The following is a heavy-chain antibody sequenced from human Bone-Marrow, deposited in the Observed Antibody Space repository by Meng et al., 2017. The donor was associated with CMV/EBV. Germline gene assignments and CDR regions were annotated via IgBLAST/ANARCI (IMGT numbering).Heavy chain of an antibody. CDR2: INPDSGDT. CDR1: GYTFTCYY. D-gene: IGHD3-10*01. J-gene: IGHJ6*01. V-gene: IGHV1-2*02. CDR3: TRVWVRGKHHSAMEV. Sequence: ASVKVSCKASGYTFTCYYIHWVRQAPGQGLEWMGWINPDSGDTNQAQRFQGRITMTKDTSTSTAYMDLSRVRYEDTAIYYCTRVWVRGKHHSAMEVWGQGPPVTGSS.